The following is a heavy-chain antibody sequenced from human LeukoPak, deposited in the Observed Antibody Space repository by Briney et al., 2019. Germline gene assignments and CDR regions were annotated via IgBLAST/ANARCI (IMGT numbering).Heavy chain of an antibody. CDR3: AKGGSTGGPNWFDP. V-gene: IGHV3-23*01. J-gene: IGHJ5*02. CDR1: GFTFSNYG. CDR2: ITGSGGST. Sequence: QPGGSLRLSCAASGFTFSNYGMNWVRQAPGKGLESVSEITGSGGSTCYADSVKGWFTISRDNSNNTLYLQMNSLRGEDTAVYYCAKGGSTGGPNWFDPWGQGTLVTVSS. D-gene: IGHD2-15*01.